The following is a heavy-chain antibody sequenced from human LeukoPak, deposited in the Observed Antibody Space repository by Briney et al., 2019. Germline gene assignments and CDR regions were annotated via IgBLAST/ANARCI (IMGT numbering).Heavy chain of an antibody. J-gene: IGHJ4*02. D-gene: IGHD1-1*01. CDR1: GYSSTNYW. CDR3: ARSTGNQLDF. Sequence: GESLKISCKSSGYSSTNYWIDWVRQMPGKGLEWMGIIYPGDSDTKYSPSFQGQVTISADKSISTAYLQWSSLKASDTAIYYCARSTGNQLDFWGQGTLVTVSS. V-gene: IGHV5-51*01. CDR2: IYPGDSDT.